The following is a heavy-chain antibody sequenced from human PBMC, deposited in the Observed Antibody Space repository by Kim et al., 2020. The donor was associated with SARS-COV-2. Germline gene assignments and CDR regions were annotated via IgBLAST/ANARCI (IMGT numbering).Heavy chain of an antibody. CDR1: GFTFSSYG. CDR2: ISYDGSNK. CDR3: ARDSLGEWFGELTNWFDP. Sequence: GGSLRLSCAASGFTFSSYGMHWVRQAPGKGLEWVAVISYDGSNKYYADSVKGRFTISRDNSKNTLYLQMNSLRAEDTAVYYCARDSLGEWFGELTNWFDPWGQGTLVTVSS. V-gene: IGHV3-33*05. D-gene: IGHD3-10*01. J-gene: IGHJ5*02.